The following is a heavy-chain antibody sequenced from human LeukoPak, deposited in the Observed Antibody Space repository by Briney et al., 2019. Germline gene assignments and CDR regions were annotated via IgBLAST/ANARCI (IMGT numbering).Heavy chain of an antibody. D-gene: IGHD6-19*01. V-gene: IGHV1-69*13. CDR3: ARGSSGWYNWFDP. CDR1: GYTFTSYG. Sequence: ASVKVSCKASGYTFTSYGISWVRQAPGQGLEWMGGIIPIFGTANYAQKFQGRVTITADESTSTAYMELSSLRSEDTAVYYCARGSSGWYNWFDPWGQGTLVTVSS. J-gene: IGHJ5*02. CDR2: IIPIFGTA.